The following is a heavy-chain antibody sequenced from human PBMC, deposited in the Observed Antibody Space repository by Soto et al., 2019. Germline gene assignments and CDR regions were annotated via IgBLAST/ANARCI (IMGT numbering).Heavy chain of an antibody. V-gene: IGHV1-69*04. Sequence: ASVKVSCKASGGTFSSYTISWVRQAPGQGLEWMGRIIPILGIANYAQKFQGRVTITADKSTSTAYMELSSLRSEDTAVYYCAREGSYYYGSGSLSHFDYWGQGTLVTVSS. D-gene: IGHD3-10*01. CDR2: IIPILGIA. J-gene: IGHJ4*02. CDR3: AREGSYYYGSGSLSHFDY. CDR1: GGTFSSYT.